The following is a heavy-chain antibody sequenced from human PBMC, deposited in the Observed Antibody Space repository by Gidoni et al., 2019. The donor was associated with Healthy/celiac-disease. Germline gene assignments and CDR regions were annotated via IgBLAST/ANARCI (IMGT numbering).Heavy chain of an antibody. CDR2: MSSSSSYI. Sequence: EVQLVESGGGLVKPGGSLRLSCAASGFTFSSYSMNWVRQSPRKGLEWVSSMSSSSSYIYYADSVKGRFTISRDNAKNSLYLQMNSLRAEDTAVYYCARDCRGGVDYYQSGLFPGYNWFDPWGQGTLVTVSS. CDR3: ARDCRGGVDYYQSGLFPGYNWFDP. D-gene: IGHD3-10*01. V-gene: IGHV3-21*01. J-gene: IGHJ5*02. CDR1: GFTFSSYS.